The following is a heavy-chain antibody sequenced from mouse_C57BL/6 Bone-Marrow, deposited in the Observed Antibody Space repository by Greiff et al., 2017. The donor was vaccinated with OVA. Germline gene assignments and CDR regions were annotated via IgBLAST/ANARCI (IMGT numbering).Heavy chain of an antibody. CDR3: ARPTNYYGSRDYAMDY. Sequence: EVQVVESGGGLVQPGGSLKLSCAASGFTFSDYYMYWVRQTPEKRLEWVAYISNGGGSTYYPDTVKGRFTISRDNAKNTLYLQMSRLKSEDTAMYYCARPTNYYGSRDYAMDYWGQGTSVTVSS. J-gene: IGHJ4*01. V-gene: IGHV5-12*01. CDR1: GFTFSDYY. D-gene: IGHD1-1*01. CDR2: ISNGGGST.